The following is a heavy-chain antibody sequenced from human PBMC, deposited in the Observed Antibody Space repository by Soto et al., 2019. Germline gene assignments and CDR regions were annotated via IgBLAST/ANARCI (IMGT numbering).Heavy chain of an antibody. CDR2: IKKDGSEK. Sequence: VQLVESGGGLVQPGGSLRLSCVVSGFTFSNYWMSWVRQAPGKGLEWVANIKKDGSEKYYVDSVKGRFTISRDNGKKSLYLQMNSLRAEDTAVYYCAAILGMDVWGQGTTVTVSS. D-gene: IGHD3-3*02. J-gene: IGHJ6*02. V-gene: IGHV3-7*05. CDR3: AAILGMDV. CDR1: GFTFSNYW.